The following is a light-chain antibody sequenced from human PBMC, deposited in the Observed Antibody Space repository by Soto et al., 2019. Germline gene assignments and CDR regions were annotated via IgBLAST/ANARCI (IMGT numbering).Light chain of an antibody. J-gene: IGKJ4*01. CDR3: QQRGSWPWLT. V-gene: IGKV3-11*01. Sequence: EIVLKQSPGTLSLSPGERATLSCRTSQTVNNYLAWYQQKPGQAPRLVIYDASNRATGIPARFSGSGSGTAFTLTINSLEPEDSAAYYCQQRGSWPWLTFGGGTRVEIK. CDR1: QTVNNY. CDR2: DAS.